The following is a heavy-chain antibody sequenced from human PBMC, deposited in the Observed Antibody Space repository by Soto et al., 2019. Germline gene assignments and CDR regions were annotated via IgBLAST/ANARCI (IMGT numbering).Heavy chain of an antibody. CDR1: GGTFSSDS. Sequence: QVHLVQSGAEVKKPGSSVRVSCKTSGGTFSSDSFTWVRQAPGQVLEWMGVIIPILNTANFAQKFQSRVTITPDEPTSTVYMDLSSMSPDDTAVYYCARVDYDSTYGFYYYGLDVWGQGTTVTVSS. CDR2: IIPILNTA. CDR3: ARVDYDSTYGFYYYGLDV. D-gene: IGHD3-10*01. V-gene: IGHV1-69*01. J-gene: IGHJ6*02.